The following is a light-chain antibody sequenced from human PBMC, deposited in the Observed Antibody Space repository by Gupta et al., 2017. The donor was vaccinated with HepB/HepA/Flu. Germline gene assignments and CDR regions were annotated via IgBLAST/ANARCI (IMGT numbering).Light chain of an antibody. V-gene: IGLV3-1*01. CDR1: KLGDKY. J-gene: IGLJ2*01. CDR3: QAWDSSTVV. Sequence: SYALTQPPSVSVSPGQTASITCSGDKLGDKYACWYQQKPGQSPVLVIYPDSKRPSGIPERFSGSNSGNTATLTISGTQAMDEADYYCQAWDSSTVVFGGGTKLTVL. CDR2: PDS.